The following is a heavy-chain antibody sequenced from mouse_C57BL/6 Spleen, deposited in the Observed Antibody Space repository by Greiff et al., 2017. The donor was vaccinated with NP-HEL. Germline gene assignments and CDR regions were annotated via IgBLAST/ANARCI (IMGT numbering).Heavy chain of an antibody. Sequence: EVQVVESGPELVKPGASVKIPCKASGYTFTDYNMDWVKQSHGKSLEWIGDINPNNGGTIYNQKFKGKATLTVDKSSSTAYMELRSLTSEDTAVYYCARWGYDGYYYWYFDVWGTGTTVTVSS. D-gene: IGHD2-3*01. CDR3: ARWGYDGYYYWYFDV. CDR2: INPNNGGT. CDR1: GYTFTDYN. V-gene: IGHV1-18*01. J-gene: IGHJ1*03.